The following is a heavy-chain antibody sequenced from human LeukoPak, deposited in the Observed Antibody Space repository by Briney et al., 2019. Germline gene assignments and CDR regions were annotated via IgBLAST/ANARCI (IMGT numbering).Heavy chain of an antibody. CDR2: INPSGGST. J-gene: IGHJ4*02. D-gene: IGHD1-26*01. CDR3: ARHSGSYRDFDY. Sequence: ASVKVSCKASGSTFTGYYMDWVRQAPGQGLEWMGIINPSGGSTSYAQKFQGRVTMTRDTSTSTVYMELSSLRSEDTAVYYCARHSGSYRDFDYWGQGTLVTVSS. CDR1: GSTFTGYY. V-gene: IGHV1-46*01.